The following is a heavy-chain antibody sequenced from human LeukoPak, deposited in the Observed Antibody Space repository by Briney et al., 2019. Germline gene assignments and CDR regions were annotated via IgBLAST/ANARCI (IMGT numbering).Heavy chain of an antibody. CDR2: IYTSGST. CDR1: GGSISSGSYH. CDR3: ASTYSSGWYSYFDY. V-gene: IGHV4-61*02. D-gene: IGHD6-19*01. Sequence: SQTLSLTCTVSGGSISSGSYHWSWSRQPAGKGLEWIGRIYTSGSTNYNPSLKSRVTISVDTSKNQFSLKLSSVTAADTAVYYCASTYSSGWYSYFDYWGQGTLVTVSS. J-gene: IGHJ4*02.